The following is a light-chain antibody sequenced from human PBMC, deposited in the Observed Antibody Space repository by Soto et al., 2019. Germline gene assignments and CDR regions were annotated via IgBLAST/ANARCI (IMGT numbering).Light chain of an antibody. J-gene: IGLJ3*02. CDR1: SSDVGGYDH. Sequence: QSALTQPASVSGSPGQSITISCTGTSSDVGGYDHVSWYQQYPGKAPKLIIYDVTVRPSGISPRFSGSKSDNTASLAVSGLQPEDEADYYCSSYTNKDTLLFGGGTKLTVL. V-gene: IGLV2-14*03. CDR3: SSYTNKDTLL. CDR2: DVT.